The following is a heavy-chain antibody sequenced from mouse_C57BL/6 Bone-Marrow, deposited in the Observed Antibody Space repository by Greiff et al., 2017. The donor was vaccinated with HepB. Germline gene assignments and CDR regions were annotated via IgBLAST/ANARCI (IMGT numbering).Heavy chain of an antibody. CDR1: GYTFTSYG. CDR3: ARGYYGSSEVAY. V-gene: IGHV1-81*01. D-gene: IGHD1-1*01. J-gene: IGHJ3*01. Sequence: LQESGAELARPGASVKLSCKASGYTFTSYGISWVKQRTGQGLEWIGEIYPRSGNTYYNEKFKGTATLTADKASSTAYMELRSLTSEDSAVYFCARGYYGSSEVAYWGQGTLVTVSA. CDR2: IYPRSGNT.